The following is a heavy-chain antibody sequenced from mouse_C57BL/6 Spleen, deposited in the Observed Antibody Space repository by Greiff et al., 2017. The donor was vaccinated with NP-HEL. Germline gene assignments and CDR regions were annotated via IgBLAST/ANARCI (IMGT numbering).Heavy chain of an antibody. J-gene: IGHJ2*01. CDR3: ARDYYSNYNYFDY. D-gene: IGHD2-5*01. Sequence: QVQLQQSGAELVRPGASVKLSCKASGYTFTDYYINWVKQRPGQGLEWIARIYPGSGNTYYNEKFKGKATLTAEKSSSTAYMQLSSLTSEDSAVYFCARDYYSNYNYFDYWGQGTTLTVSS. CDR2: IYPGSGNT. CDR1: GYTFTDYY. V-gene: IGHV1-76*01.